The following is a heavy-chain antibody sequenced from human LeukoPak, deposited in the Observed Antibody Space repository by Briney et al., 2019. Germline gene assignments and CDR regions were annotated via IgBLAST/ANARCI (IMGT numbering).Heavy chain of an antibody. Sequence: SETLSLTCTVSGGSISDYYWSWIRQPPGKGLEWIAYIYYSGSTNYNPSLKSRVTISVDTSKNQFSLKLSSVTAADTAVYYCARHQDYGGYPLDYWGQGTLVTVPS. CDR3: ARHQDYGGYPLDY. V-gene: IGHV4-59*08. D-gene: IGHD4-17*01. CDR1: GGSISDYY. CDR2: IYYSGST. J-gene: IGHJ4*02.